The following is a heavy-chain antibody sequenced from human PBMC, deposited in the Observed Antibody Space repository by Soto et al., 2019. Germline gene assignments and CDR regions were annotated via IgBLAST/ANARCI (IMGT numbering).Heavy chain of an antibody. J-gene: IGHJ4*02. CDR1: GGSVSSNSYS. CDR2: INHSGSA. CDR3: ARGLITGSHYSGGWYYFDS. D-gene: IGHD6-19*01. Sequence: PSETLSLTCTVSGGSVSSNSYSWGWIRQTPGKGLQWIGQINHSGSASYNPSLKSRVTISVHTSNSQFSLELSSVTAADTAVYYCARGLITGSHYSGGWYYFDSWGQGTQVTVS. V-gene: IGHV4-39*07.